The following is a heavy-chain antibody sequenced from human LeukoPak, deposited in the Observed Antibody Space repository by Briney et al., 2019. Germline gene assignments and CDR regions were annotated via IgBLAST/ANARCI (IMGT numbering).Heavy chain of an antibody. J-gene: IGHJ6*02. CDR1: GVSIGSGGYY. CDR3: ARDRHKEYGMDV. CDR2: IFYSGST. V-gene: IGHV4-31*03. Sequence: SETLSLTCTVSGVSIGSGGYYWSWIRQHPGKGLEWIGYIFYSGSTYYNPSLKSRVTISLDTSKNQFSLKLSSVTAADTAVYYCARDRHKEYGMDVWGQGTTVTVSS.